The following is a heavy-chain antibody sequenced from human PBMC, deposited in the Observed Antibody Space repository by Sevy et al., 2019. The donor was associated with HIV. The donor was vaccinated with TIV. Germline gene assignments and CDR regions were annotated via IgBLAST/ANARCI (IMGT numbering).Heavy chain of an antibody. CDR2: ISGSGGST. CDR3: AKNKVDGITMIVVAPLDY. J-gene: IGHJ4*02. CDR1: GFTFSSYA. Sequence: GGSLRLSCAASGFTFSSYAMSWVRQAPGKGLEWVSAISGSGGSTYYADSVKGRFTISRDNSKNTLYLQMNSLRAEDTAVYYCAKNKVDGITMIVVAPLDYWGQRTLVTVSS. D-gene: IGHD3-22*01. V-gene: IGHV3-23*01.